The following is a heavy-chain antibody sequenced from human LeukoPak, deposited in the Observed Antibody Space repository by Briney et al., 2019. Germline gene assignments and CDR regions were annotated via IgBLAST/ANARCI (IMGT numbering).Heavy chain of an antibody. CDR2: IYYSGST. CDR1: GGSISNFY. CDR3: ARQGFSVGSNYYFAFDI. V-gene: IGHV4-59*08. J-gene: IGHJ3*02. Sequence: SETLSLTCTVSGGSISNFYWSWIRQPPEKGLEWIGYIYYSGSTNYNPSLKSRVTMSVDTSKNQFSLKLNSVTAADTAVYYCARQGFSVGSNYYFAFDIWGQGTMVTVSS. D-gene: IGHD2-21*01.